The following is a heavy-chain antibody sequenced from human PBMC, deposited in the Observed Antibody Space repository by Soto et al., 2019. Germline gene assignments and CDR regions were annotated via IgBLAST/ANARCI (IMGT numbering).Heavy chain of an antibody. V-gene: IGHV4-34*01. Sequence: SEILSLTCAVYGGSFSGYYWSWIRQPPGKGLEWIGEINHSGSTYYNPSLKSRVTISVDRSKNQFSLKLSSVTAADTAVYYCARGMTTVTTLDYWGQGTLVNVSS. J-gene: IGHJ4*02. D-gene: IGHD4-4*01. CDR1: GGSFSGYY. CDR3: ARGMTTVTTLDY. CDR2: INHSGST.